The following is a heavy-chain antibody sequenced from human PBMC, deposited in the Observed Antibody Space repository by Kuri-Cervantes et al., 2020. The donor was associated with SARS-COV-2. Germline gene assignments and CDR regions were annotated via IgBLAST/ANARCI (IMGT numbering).Heavy chain of an antibody. CDR3: ARENGGVVTAMVTYYYYYYMDV. CDR2: IKQDGSEK. V-gene: IGHV3-7*01. D-gene: IGHD5-18*01. Sequence: ETLSLTCAASGFTFSSYWMSWVRQAPGKGREWVANIKQDGSEKYYVDSVKGRFTISRDNAKYSLYLQMNSLRAEDTAVYYCARENGGVVTAMVTYYYYYYMDVWGQGPTVPVTS. J-gene: IGHJ6*03. CDR1: GFTFSSYW.